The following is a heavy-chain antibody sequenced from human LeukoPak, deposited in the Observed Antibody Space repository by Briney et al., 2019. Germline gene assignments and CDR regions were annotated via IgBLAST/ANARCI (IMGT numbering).Heavy chain of an antibody. CDR1: GVSITSSDYY. V-gene: IGHV4-61*05. CDR2: IYTSGST. D-gene: IGHD6-19*01. J-gene: IGHJ4*02. Sequence: SETLSLTCNVSGVSITSSDYYWGWIRQPPGKGLEWIGYIYTSGSTNYNPSLKSRVTISVDTSKNQFSLKLSSVTAADTAVYYCARLDGGWLDYWGQGTLVTVSS. CDR3: ARLDGGWLDY.